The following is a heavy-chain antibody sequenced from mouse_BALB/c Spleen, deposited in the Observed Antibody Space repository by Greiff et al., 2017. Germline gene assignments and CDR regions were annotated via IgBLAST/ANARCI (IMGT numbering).Heavy chain of an antibody. D-gene: IGHD1-2*01. Sequence: EVKLVESGGGLVKPGGSLKLSCAASGFTFSSYAMSWVRQSPEKRLEWVAEISSGGSYTYYPDTVTGRFTISRDNAKNTLYLEMSSLRSEDTAMYYCARGKFITTDPAWFAYWGQGTLVTVSA. CDR2: ISSGGSYT. CDR3: ARGKFITTDPAWFAY. J-gene: IGHJ3*01. V-gene: IGHV5-9-4*01. CDR1: GFTFSSYA.